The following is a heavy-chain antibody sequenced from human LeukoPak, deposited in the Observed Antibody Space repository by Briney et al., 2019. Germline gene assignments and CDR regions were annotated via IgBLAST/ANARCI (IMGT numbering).Heavy chain of an antibody. CDR2: IYPGDSDT. CDR1: GYSFSNYW. Sequence: HGESLKISCKGSGYSFSNYWIAWVRRMPGKGLEWMGIIYPGDSDTRYSPSFQGQVTISADKSISTAYLQWSSLKASDTAMYYCARRSGSFQGDYNFDYWGQGTLVTVSS. V-gene: IGHV5-51*01. CDR3: ARRSGSFQGDYNFDY. D-gene: IGHD1-26*01. J-gene: IGHJ4*02.